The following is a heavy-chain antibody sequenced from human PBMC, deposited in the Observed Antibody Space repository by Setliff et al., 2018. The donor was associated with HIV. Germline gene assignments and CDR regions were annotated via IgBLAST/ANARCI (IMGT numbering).Heavy chain of an antibody. CDR3: ARSPQGGYFDH. CDR2: IYIAATT. V-gene: IGHV3-53*01. Sequence: GGSLRLSCAASGFTVSSNYMHWVRQAPGKGLEWVSIIYIAATTYYYADSVKGRFTISRDNSKNTVYLQMNNLRVEDTAVYYCARSPQGGYFDHWGQGTLVTVSS. CDR1: GFTVSSNY. J-gene: IGHJ4*03.